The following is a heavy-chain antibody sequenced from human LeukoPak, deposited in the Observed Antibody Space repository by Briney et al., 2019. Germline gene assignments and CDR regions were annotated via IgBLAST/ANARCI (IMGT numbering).Heavy chain of an antibody. CDR1: GFTFSGSA. D-gene: IGHD6-13*01. J-gene: IGHJ4*02. CDR2: IRSKANSYAT. CDR3: TRPGIAAAGDY. Sequence: GGSLRLSCAASGFTFSGSAMHWVRQASGKGVEWVGRIRSKANSYATAYAASVKGRFTISRDDSKNTAYLQMNSLKTEDTAVYYCTRPGIAAAGDYWGQGTLVTVSS. V-gene: IGHV3-73*01.